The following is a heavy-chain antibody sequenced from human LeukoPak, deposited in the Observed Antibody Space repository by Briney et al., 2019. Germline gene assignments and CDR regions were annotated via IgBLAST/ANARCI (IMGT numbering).Heavy chain of an antibody. Sequence: SSETLSLTCTISGGSISSYFWSWIRQPPGKGLEWIGYIYYTGSTNYNPSLKSRVTISVDTSKNQFSLKLSSVTAADTAIYYCARGGYYGSGNDFRFDPWGQGTLVTVSS. D-gene: IGHD3-10*01. CDR3: ARGGYYGSGNDFRFDP. CDR1: GGSISSYF. V-gene: IGHV4-59*01. J-gene: IGHJ5*02. CDR2: IYYTGST.